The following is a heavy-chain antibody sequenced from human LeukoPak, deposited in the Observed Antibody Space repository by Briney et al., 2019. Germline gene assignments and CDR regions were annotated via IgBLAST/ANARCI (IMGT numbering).Heavy chain of an antibody. V-gene: IGHV3-23*01. D-gene: IGHD2-8*01. J-gene: IGHJ6*02. CDR1: GFTFSSYA. CDR2: ISGSGGST. Sequence: PGASLRLSCAASGFTFSSYAMRWVRQAPGKGLECLSAISGSGGSTYYADSVKGRFTISRDNSKNTLYLQMNSLRAEDTAVYYCAKDPFASMYARLYYYYGMDVWGQGTTVTVSS. CDR3: AKDPFASMYARLYYYYGMDV.